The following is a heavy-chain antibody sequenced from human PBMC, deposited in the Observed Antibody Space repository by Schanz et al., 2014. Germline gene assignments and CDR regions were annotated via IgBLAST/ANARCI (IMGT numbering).Heavy chain of an antibody. D-gene: IGHD6-6*01. CDR3: ARDQSPYTNSSDVRYFDY. Sequence: QVQLVQSGAEVKKPGSSMKVSCKASGGTFNSYTINWVRQATGQGLEWMGRIIPIHGIVNYAQRFQDRVRITADKSTSTAYMELSSLRSDDTAVYYCARDQSPYTNSSDVRYFDYWGQGSLVTVSS. J-gene: IGHJ4*02. CDR1: GGTFNSYT. CDR2: IIPIHGIV. V-gene: IGHV1-69*08.